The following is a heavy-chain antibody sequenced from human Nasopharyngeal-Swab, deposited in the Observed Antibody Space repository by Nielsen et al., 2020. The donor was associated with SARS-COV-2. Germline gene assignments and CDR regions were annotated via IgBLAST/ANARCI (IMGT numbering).Heavy chain of an antibody. CDR3: ARTPDPDGYYNYYYYYGMDV. CDR2: IYPGDSDT. CDR1: GYSFTSYW. V-gene: IGHV5-51*01. D-gene: IGHD3-22*01. Sequence: GESLKIFCKGSGYSFTSYWIGWVRQMPGKGLEWMGVIYPGDSDTRYSPSFQGQVTISADKSISTAYLQWSSLKASDTAMYYCARTPDPDGYYNYYYYYGMDVWGQGTTVTVSS. J-gene: IGHJ6*02.